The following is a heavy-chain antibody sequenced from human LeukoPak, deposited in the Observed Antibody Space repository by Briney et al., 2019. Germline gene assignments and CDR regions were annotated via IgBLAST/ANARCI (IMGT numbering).Heavy chain of an antibody. CDR2: IYPGDSDT. J-gene: IGHJ4*02. Sequence: GESLKISCKGSGYSFTSYWIGWVRQMPGKGLEWMGIIYPGDSDTRYSPSFQGQVTISADKSISTAYLQWSSLKASDTAMYYRARLRNYYDSSGYPKYYFDYWGQGTLVTVSS. V-gene: IGHV5-51*01. D-gene: IGHD3-22*01. CDR1: GYSFTSYW. CDR3: ARLRNYYDSSGYPKYYFDY.